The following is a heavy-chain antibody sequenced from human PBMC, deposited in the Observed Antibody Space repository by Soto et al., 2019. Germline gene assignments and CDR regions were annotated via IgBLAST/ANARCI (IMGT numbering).Heavy chain of an antibody. CDR1: GGTFSSYA. D-gene: IGHD4-4*01. CDR3: ATTATVTPAGGWFDP. J-gene: IGHJ5*02. V-gene: IGHV1-69*13. CDR2: IIPIFGTA. Sequence: SVKVSCKAPGGTFSSYAISWVRQAPGQGLEWMGGIIPIFGTANYAQKFQGRVTITADESTSTAYMELSSLRSEDTAVYYCATTATVTPAGGWFDPWGQGTLVTVSS.